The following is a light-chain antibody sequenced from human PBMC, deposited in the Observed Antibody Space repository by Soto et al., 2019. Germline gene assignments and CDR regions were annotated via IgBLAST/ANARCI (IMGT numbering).Light chain of an antibody. Sequence: LTQSPSSLSASVGDRVTITCRASQDIAIYLAWYQQKPGQAPRLLIYDASNRATGIPARFSGSGSGTDFTLTISSLEPEDFAVYYCQQRSFGQGTRLEIK. CDR1: QDIAIY. CDR3: QQRS. J-gene: IGKJ5*01. V-gene: IGKV3-11*01. CDR2: DAS.